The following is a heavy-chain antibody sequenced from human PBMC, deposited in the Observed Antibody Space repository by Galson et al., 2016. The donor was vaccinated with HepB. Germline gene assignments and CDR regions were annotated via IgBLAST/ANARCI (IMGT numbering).Heavy chain of an antibody. D-gene: IGHD3-16*01. CDR1: GFIFSDYH. Sequence: SLRLSCAASGFIFSDYHMSWIRQAPGKGLEWVSYIWSSDDKTNYADSVKGRVTISRDHAKNLLYLQMNSMRAEDTAVYYCAKGGVGPISYDTRGPSDAWGLGTLVTVSS. CDR3: AKGGVGPISYDTRGPSDA. V-gene: IGHV3-11*05. J-gene: IGHJ5*02. CDR2: IWSSDDKT.